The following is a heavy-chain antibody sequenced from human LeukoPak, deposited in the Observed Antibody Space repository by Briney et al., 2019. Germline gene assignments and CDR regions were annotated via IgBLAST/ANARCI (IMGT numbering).Heavy chain of an antibody. Sequence: PGGSLRLSCAASGFTVSSNYMSWVRQAPGKGLEWVSVIYSGGSTYYADSVKGRFTISRHNSKNTLYLQMNSLIAEDTAVYYCARATPRYSGYDYYYYYGMDVWGQGTTVTVSS. V-gene: IGHV3-53*04. J-gene: IGHJ6*02. D-gene: IGHD5-12*01. CDR1: GFTVSSNY. CDR2: IYSGGST. CDR3: ARATPRYSGYDYYYYYGMDV.